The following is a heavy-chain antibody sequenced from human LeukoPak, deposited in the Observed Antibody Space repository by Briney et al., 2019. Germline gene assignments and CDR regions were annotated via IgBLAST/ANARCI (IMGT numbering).Heavy chain of an antibody. Sequence: PSETLSLTCTVSGGSISSSSYYWGWIRQPPGKGLEWIGEINHSGSTNYNPSLKSRVTISVDTSKNQFSLKLSSVTAADTAVYYCARRRAHFDYWGQGTLVTVSS. CDR3: ARRRAHFDY. CDR1: GGSISSSSYY. J-gene: IGHJ4*02. CDR2: INHSGST. V-gene: IGHV4-39*07.